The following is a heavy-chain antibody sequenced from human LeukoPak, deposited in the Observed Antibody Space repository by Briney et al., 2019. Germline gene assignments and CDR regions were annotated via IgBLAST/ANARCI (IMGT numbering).Heavy chain of an antibody. CDR2: INTGGSTT. Sequence: GGSLRLSCAASGFTFSSYWMHWVRQAPGKGLVWVSRINTGGSTTDYADSVKGRFTISRDNAKNTLYLQMNSLRAEDTAVYYCSRDLRGRDDYWGQGILAIVSS. CDR1: GFTFSSYW. D-gene: IGHD5-24*01. CDR3: SRDLRGRDDY. J-gene: IGHJ4*02. V-gene: IGHV3-74*01.